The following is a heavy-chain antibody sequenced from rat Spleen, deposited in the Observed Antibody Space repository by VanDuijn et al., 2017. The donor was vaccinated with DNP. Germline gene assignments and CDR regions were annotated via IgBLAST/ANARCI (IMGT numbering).Heavy chain of an antibody. CDR3: VTHGRIRGPFAY. V-gene: IGHV5S13*01. J-gene: IGHJ3*01. CDR2: IINSGGGNT. D-gene: IGHD4-3*01. CDR1: GFTFSNYG. Sequence: EVQLVESGGGLVQPGRSLKLSCAASGFTFSNYGMAWVRQAPTKGLEWVASIINSGGGNTYYRDSVKGRFTISRDNAKNTQYLQMDSLRSEDTATYYCVTHGRIRGPFAYWGQGTLVTVSS.